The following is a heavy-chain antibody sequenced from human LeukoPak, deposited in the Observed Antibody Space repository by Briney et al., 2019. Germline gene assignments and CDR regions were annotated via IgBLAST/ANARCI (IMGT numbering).Heavy chain of an antibody. J-gene: IGHJ4*02. D-gene: IGHD2-15*01. V-gene: IGHV4-4*07. CDR1: GDSISGYF. Sequence: SETLSLTCTVSGDSISGYFWSWIRQPAGKGLEWIGRMHADGDSNYNPSLKSRITLSFDTPENQFSLTLTSVTAADTAVYFCGRAPSGCGGTCAFDSWGQGTLVTVSS. CDR3: GRAPSGCGGTCAFDS. CDR2: MHADGDS.